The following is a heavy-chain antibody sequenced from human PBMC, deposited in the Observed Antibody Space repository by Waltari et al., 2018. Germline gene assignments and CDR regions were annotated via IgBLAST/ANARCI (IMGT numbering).Heavy chain of an antibody. CDR2: MNPTFGTA. CDR1: GGTLSSYA. D-gene: IGHD3-9*01. Sequence: QVQLVQSGAEVNKPGSSVKVTCKASGGTLSSYAISWVGQAPGQGLEWMRGMNPTFGTANNAQKFQGRVTITADESTSTAYMELSSLRSEETAVYYCARGRAYDILTGYYRNYYYYGMDVWGQGTTVTVSS. V-gene: IGHV1-69*01. CDR3: ARGRAYDILTGYYRNYYYYGMDV. J-gene: IGHJ6*02.